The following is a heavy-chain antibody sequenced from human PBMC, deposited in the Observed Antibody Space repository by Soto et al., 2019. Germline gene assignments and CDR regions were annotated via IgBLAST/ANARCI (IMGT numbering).Heavy chain of an antibody. J-gene: IGHJ3*02. D-gene: IGHD5-18*01. CDR1: GYTFTDYY. CDR2: MNPKSGGA. Sequence: ASVKVSCKTSGYTFTDYYTHWVRQAPGQGLEWMGWMNPKSGGAYFAQKFQGRVTLTRDTSIGTAYIEVNSLTSDDTAVYFCTRKNIENSDGLYDAFDIRGQGTTFTVSS. V-gene: IGHV1-2*02. CDR3: TRKNIENSDGLYDAFDI.